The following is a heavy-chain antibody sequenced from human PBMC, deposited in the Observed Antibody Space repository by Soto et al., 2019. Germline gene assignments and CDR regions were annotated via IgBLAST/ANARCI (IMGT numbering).Heavy chain of an antibody. CDR3: AAWQQFDY. D-gene: IGHD6-13*01. V-gene: IGHV1-18*01. CDR2: INTYDGTT. Sequence: QVQLVQSGAEVMKPGASVKVSCKASGYTFTSYGTTWVRTAPGQGLEWMGWINTYDGTTNHAQKVQGRVTMTTDTSTSTAYMELRSLSSDDTAVYYCAAWQQFDYWGQGTLVTVSS. CDR1: GYTFTSYG. J-gene: IGHJ4*02.